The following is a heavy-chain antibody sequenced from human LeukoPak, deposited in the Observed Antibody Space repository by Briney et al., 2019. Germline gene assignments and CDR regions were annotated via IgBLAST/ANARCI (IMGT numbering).Heavy chain of an antibody. CDR2: IYYSGST. D-gene: IGHD3-22*01. V-gene: IGHV4-59*01. J-gene: IGHJ1*01. CDR1: GGSISDYY. CDR3: AREDYDSGGYYYAEYFQH. Sequence: PSESLSPTCTVAGGSISDYYWSWVRQPPGKWLEWLGYIYYSGSTNYNPALKSRVTISVDTSKNHFSLKLNSVTAADTAVYYCAREDYDSGGYYYAEYFQHWGQGTLVTVSS.